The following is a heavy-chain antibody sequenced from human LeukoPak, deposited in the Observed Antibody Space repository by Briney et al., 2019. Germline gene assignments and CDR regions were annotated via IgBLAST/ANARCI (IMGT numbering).Heavy chain of an antibody. D-gene: IGHD3-16*01. Sequence: GRSLGLSCAASGFTFSSYGMHWVRQAPGKGLEWVAVISYDGSNKYYADSVKGRFTISRDNSKNTLYLRTNSLRAEDTAVYYCARAGLVMITFGGVFNYWGQGTLVTVSS. CDR1: GFTFSSYG. J-gene: IGHJ4*02. CDR2: ISYDGSNK. CDR3: ARAGLVMITFGGVFNY. V-gene: IGHV3-30-3*01.